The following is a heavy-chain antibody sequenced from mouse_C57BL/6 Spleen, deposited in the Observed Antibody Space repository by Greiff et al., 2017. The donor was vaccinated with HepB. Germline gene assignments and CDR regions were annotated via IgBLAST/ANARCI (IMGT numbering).Heavy chain of an antibody. CDR1: GYTFTTYP. CDR3: ARSGYEYDGVYFDY. J-gene: IGHJ2*01. D-gene: IGHD2-4*01. CDR2: FHPYNDDT. V-gene: IGHV1-47*01. Sequence: QVQLKESGAELVKPGASVKMSCKASGYTFTTYPIEWMKQNHGKSLEWIGNFHPYNDDTKYNEKFKGKATLTVEKSSSTVYLELSRLTSDDSAVYYCARSGYEYDGVYFDYWGQGTTLTVSS.